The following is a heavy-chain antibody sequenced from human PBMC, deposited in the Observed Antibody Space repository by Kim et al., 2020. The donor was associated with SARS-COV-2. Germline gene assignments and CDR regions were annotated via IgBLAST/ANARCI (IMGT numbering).Heavy chain of an antibody. J-gene: IGHJ5*02. V-gene: IGHV1-46*01. D-gene: IGHD6-6*01. CDR1: GYTFTSYY. Sequence: ASVKVSCKASGYTFTSYYMHWVRQAPGQGLEWMGIINPSGGSTSYAQKFQGRVTMTRDTSTSTVYMELSSLRFEDTAVYYCARDCRVAARRHYFDPWGQGTLVTVSS. CDR3: ARDCRVAARRHYFDP. CDR2: INPSGGST.